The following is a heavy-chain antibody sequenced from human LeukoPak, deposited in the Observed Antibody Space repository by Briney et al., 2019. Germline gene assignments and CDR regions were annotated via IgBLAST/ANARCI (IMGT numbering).Heavy chain of an antibody. V-gene: IGHV3-30*18. D-gene: IGHD6-19*01. J-gene: IGHJ4*02. CDR3: AKEISSGLIHY. Sequence: GGSLRPSCEASGFTFSRYCMHWVRQAPGKGLEWVAFISYDGRNKYYSDSVKGRFTISRDNSKDTLYLQMTSLRAENTVMYYCAKEISSGLIHYWGQGTLVTV. CDR1: GFTFSRYC. CDR2: ISYDGRNK.